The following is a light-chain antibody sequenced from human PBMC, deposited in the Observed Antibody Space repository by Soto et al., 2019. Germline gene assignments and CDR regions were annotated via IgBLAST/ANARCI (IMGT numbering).Light chain of an antibody. J-gene: IGKJ4*01. Sequence: EVVLTQSPATLSVSPGERVTLSCRASQSVTSNLAWYQQKPGQGPSLLIYSASTRAPGIPARFSGSGSGTEFTLTISSLQSEDFAVYYCQQYNDWPPLTFGGGTKVEIK. V-gene: IGKV3-15*01. CDR1: QSVTSN. CDR3: QQYNDWPPLT. CDR2: SAS.